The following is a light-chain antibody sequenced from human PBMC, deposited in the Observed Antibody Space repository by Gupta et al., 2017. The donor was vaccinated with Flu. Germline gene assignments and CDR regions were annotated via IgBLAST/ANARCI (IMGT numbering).Light chain of an antibody. CDR3: LQRSDGPRIA. Sequence: EVVLTQSPATLSLSPGERATLSCRASQSISNYLAWYQKKPGQAPRLLIYDASNRATGIPARFSGSGSGTDFTLTISSLEPEDFAVYYCLQRSDGPRIAFGKGTRLEIK. CDR1: QSISNY. CDR2: DAS. J-gene: IGKJ5*01. V-gene: IGKV3-11*01.